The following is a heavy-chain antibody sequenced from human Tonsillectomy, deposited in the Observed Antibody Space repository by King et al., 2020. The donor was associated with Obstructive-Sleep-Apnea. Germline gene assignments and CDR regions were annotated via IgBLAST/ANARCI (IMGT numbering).Heavy chain of an antibody. CDR3: AKDIGISVAAGYFDY. CDR2: ISWDGGST. Sequence: VQLVESGGVVVQPGGSLRLSCAASGFTFDDYAMHWVRQAPGKGLEGVSLISWDGGSTYYADSVKGRFTISRDNSKNSLYLQMNSLRAEDTALYYCAKDIGISVAAGYFDYWGQGTLVTVSS. D-gene: IGHD6-19*01. V-gene: IGHV3-43D*03. CDR1: GFTFDDYA. J-gene: IGHJ4*02.